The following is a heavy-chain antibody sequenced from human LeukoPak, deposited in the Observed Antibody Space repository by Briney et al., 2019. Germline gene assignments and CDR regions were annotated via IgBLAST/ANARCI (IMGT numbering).Heavy chain of an antibody. D-gene: IGHD5-18*01. J-gene: IGHJ3*02. CDR1: GFTFDDYA. Sequence: GGSLRLSCAHSGFTFDDYAMHWVRQAPGKGLEWVSGISWNSGSIGYADSVKGRFTISRDNAKNSLYLQMNSLRAEDMALYYCAKGDTAMVTWAFDIWGQGTMVTVSS. CDR2: ISWNSGSI. V-gene: IGHV3-9*03. CDR3: AKGDTAMVTWAFDI.